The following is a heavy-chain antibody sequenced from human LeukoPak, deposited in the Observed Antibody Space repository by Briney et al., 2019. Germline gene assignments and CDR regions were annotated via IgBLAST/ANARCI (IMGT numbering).Heavy chain of an antibody. CDR1: GYSIRSGYY. Sequence: PSETLSLTXAVSGYSIRSGYYWGWIRQPPGKGLEWIGSIYHSGSTYYNPSLKSRVTISVDTSKNQFSLNLSSVTAADTAIYYCARTTGNYGYYFDYWGQGAQVTVSS. D-gene: IGHD1-7*01. V-gene: IGHV4-38-2*01. J-gene: IGHJ4*02. CDR2: IYHSGST. CDR3: ARTTGNYGYYFDY.